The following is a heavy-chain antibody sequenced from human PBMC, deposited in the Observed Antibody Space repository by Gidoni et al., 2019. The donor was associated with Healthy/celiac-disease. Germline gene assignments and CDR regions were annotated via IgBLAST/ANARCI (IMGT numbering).Heavy chain of an antibody. CDR1: GFTFSSYS. Sequence: EVQLVESGGGLVKPGWSLILSCAASGFTFSSYSMNWVRQAPGKGLEWVSYMSSRSSYIYYADSVKGRFTISRDNAKSSLYLQMNSLRAEDTAVYYCARVLPGETKWLDPWGQGTLVTVSS. CDR3: ARVLPGETKWLDP. D-gene: IGHD4-17*01. J-gene: IGHJ5*02. CDR2: MSSRSSYI. V-gene: IGHV3-21*01.